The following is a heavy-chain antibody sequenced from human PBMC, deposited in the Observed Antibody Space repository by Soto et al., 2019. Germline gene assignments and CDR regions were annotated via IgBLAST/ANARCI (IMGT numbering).Heavy chain of an antibody. Sequence: QVQLQESGPGLLKPSQTLSLTCTVSGNSISTVAYYWSWLRQHPVKGLEWIGHIFYSGNTHYSPSLESRVTISVDTSKNQFSIKLTSVTVADTAIYYCAREGRSAAPQAGFDLWGQGTLVTVSS. J-gene: IGHJ4*02. D-gene: IGHD3-10*01. CDR3: AREGRSAAPQAGFDL. CDR1: GNSISTVAYY. CDR2: IFYSGNT. V-gene: IGHV4-31*03.